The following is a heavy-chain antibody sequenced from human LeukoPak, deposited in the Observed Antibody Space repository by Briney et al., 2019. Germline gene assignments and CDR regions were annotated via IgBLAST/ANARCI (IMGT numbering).Heavy chain of an antibody. CDR3: ARTYDSGRGPPGDAFDN. D-gene: IGHD3-16*01. CDR2: IDGHSGII. J-gene: IGHJ3*02. Sequence: GGSLRLSCAASGFTFTMFGMNWVRQAPGKGPEWVSYIDGHSGIIYYADSVQGRFTISRDNAKDSVFLQMNGLRVDDTAVYYCARTYDSGRGPPGDAFDNWGPGTLVTVPS. V-gene: IGHV3-48*01. CDR1: GFTFTMFG.